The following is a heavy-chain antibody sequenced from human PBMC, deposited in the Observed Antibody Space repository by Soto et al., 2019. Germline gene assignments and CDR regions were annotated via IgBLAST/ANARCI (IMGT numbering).Heavy chain of an antibody. CDR1: GYTFTSYA. CDR2: INACNGNT. Sequence: AAVKVSCKASGYTFTSYAMHCVRQAPGQRVEWMGWINACNGNTKYSQKFQGRVTITRDTSASTAYMELSSLRSEDTAVYYCARGLKYYDFWSGYYTLDYYYGMDVWGQGTTVTVSS. CDR3: ARGLKYYDFWSGYYTLDYYYGMDV. J-gene: IGHJ6*02. D-gene: IGHD3-3*01. V-gene: IGHV1-3*01.